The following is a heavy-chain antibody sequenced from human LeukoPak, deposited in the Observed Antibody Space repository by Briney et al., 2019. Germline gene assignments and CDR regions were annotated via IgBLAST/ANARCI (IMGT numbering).Heavy chain of an antibody. D-gene: IGHD3-9*01. CDR3: ARAPTYYDILTGYYIWFDP. CDR2: IYYSGST. Sequence: PSETLSLTCTVSGGSVNSGSYYWSWIRQPPGKGLEWLGYIYYSGSTNYNPSLKSRVTISVDTSKNQFSLKLSSVTAADTAVYYCARAPTYYDILTGYYIWFDPWGQGTLVTVSS. V-gene: IGHV4-61*01. J-gene: IGHJ5*02. CDR1: GGSVNSGSYY.